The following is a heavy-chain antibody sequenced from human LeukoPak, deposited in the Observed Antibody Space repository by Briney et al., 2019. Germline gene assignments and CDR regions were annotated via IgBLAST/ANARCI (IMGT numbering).Heavy chain of an antibody. CDR3: ARYYGSGRGYYGMDV. CDR1: GFTFSSYG. V-gene: IGHV3-30*03. Sequence: GGSLRLSCADSGFTFSSYGMHWVRQAPGKGLEGVALIVYDGSNKYDESSTHYADSVKGRFTISRDNSKNTLYLQLNSLRAEDTAVYYCARYYGSGRGYYGMDVWGQGTTVTVSS. J-gene: IGHJ6*02. D-gene: IGHD3-10*01. CDR2: IVYDGSNK.